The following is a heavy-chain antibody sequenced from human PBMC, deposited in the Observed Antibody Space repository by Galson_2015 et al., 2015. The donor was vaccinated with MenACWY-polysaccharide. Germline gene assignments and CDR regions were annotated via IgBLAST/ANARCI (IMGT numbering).Heavy chain of an antibody. V-gene: IGHV7-4-1*02. CDR1: GYTFTSYA. CDR3: ARLMVTFGVLIYYFDS. Sequence: SVKVSCKASGYTFTSYAMNWVRQAPGQGLEWMGWINTNTGNPTYAQGFTGRFVFSLDTSVSTAYLQISSLKAEDTAVYYCARLMVTFGVLIYYFDSWGQGTLVTVSS. J-gene: IGHJ4*02. CDR2: INTNTGNP. D-gene: IGHD3-16*01.